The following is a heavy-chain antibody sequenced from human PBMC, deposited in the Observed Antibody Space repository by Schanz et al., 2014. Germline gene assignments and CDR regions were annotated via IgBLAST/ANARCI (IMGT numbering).Heavy chain of an antibody. CDR3: ARVGQYLRFFDY. CDR1: GGTFTSYA. J-gene: IGHJ4*02. V-gene: IGHV1-69*04. Sequence: QVQLVQSGAEVRKPGSSVRVSCKASGGTFTSYAFSWVRQAPGQGLEWMGRIIPIVDITNYAQKFLGRVTITADKSTSTAYMELKSLRSADTAVYYCARVGQYLRFFDYWGQGTLVTVSS. D-gene: IGHD5-12*01. CDR2: IIPIVDIT.